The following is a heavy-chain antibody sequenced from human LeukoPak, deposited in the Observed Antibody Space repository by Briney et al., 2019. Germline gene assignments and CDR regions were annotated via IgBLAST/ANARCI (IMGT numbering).Heavy chain of an antibody. J-gene: IGHJ3*02. D-gene: IGHD1-26*01. CDR1: GYTFTYRY. CDR3: ASSIVGATYAFDI. V-gene: IGHV1-45*02. Sequence: GASVKVSCKASGYTFTYRYLHWVRQAPGQALEWMGWITPFNGNTNYAQKFQDRVTITRDRSMSTAYMELSSRRSEDTAMYYCASSIVGATYAFDIWGQGTMVTVSS. CDR2: ITPFNGNT.